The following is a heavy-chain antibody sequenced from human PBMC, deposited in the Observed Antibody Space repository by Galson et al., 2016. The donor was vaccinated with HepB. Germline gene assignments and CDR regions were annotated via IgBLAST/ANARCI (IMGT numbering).Heavy chain of an antibody. CDR2: IYNGGNT. Sequence: SLRLSCAASGFTVSSNYMNWVRQAPGKGLEWVSVIYNGGNTYYADSVKGRFTISRDNSKNTLYLQRNSLRAEDTAVYYCARGFRLGDLSSPGESDAFDMWGQGTMVTVSS. V-gene: IGHV3-53*01. J-gene: IGHJ3*02. D-gene: IGHD3-16*02. CDR1: GFTVSSNY. CDR3: ARGFRLGDLSSPGESDAFDM.